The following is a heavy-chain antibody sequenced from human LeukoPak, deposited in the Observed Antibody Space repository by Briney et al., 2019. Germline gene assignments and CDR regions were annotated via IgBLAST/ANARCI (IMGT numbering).Heavy chain of an antibody. CDR2: IIPIFGIA. D-gene: IGHD5-18*01. J-gene: IGHJ4*02. V-gene: IGHV1-69*04. CDR3: ARESGYNYGNCDY. CDR1: GGTFSSYA. Sequence: SVKVSCKASGGTFSSYAISWVRQAPGQGLEWMGRIIPIFGIANYAQKFQGRVTITADKSTSTAYMELSSLRSEDTAVYYCARESGYNYGNCDYCGRGTVAIVS.